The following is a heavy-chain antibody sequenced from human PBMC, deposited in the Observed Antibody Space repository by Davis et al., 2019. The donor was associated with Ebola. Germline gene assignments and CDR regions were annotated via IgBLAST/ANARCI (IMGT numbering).Heavy chain of an antibody. V-gene: IGHV1-69*05. D-gene: IGHD4-11*01. CDR1: GGTFSSYA. J-gene: IGHJ4*02. Sequence: AASVKVSCKASGGTFSSYAISWVRQAPGQGLEWMGGIIPIFGTANYAQKFQGRVTITRDTSASTAYMELSSLRSEDTAVYYCARDLGDYSNYETDYWGQGTLVTVSS. CDR2: IIPIFGTA. CDR3: ARDLGDYSNYETDY.